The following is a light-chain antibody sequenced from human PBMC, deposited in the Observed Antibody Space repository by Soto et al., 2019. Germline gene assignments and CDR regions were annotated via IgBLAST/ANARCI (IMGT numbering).Light chain of an antibody. CDR1: QSIRNY. CDR3: QQSYTAVFT. CDR2: GAS. Sequence: DIQMTQSPSSLSASVGDRVTITCRASQSIRNYLNWYQQKPGKAPNLLIYGASSLQSVVPSRFSGSGSETDFTLTINNLQPEDFATYYCQQSYTAVFTFGPGTKVDIK. V-gene: IGKV1-39*01. J-gene: IGKJ3*01.